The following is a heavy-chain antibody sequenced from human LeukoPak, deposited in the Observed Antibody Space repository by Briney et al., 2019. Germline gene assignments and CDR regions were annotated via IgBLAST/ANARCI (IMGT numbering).Heavy chain of an antibody. V-gene: IGHV3-23*01. CDR1: GFTFSSYA. Sequence: QSWGSLRLSCAASGFTFSSYAMSWVRQAPGKGLEWVSAISGSGGSTYYADSVKGRFTISRDNSKNTLYLQMNSLRAEDTAVYYCARDRVAAAGTNWFDPWGQGTLVTVSS. J-gene: IGHJ5*02. D-gene: IGHD6-13*01. CDR2: ISGSGGST. CDR3: ARDRVAAAGTNWFDP.